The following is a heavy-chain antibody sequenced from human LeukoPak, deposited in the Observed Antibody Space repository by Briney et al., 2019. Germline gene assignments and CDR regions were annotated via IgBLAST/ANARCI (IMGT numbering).Heavy chain of an antibody. D-gene: IGHD1-1*01. CDR1: GFTFSVYV. J-gene: IGHJ4*02. CDR2: ISFDVTKK. CDR3: ARDQGTGNLYY. V-gene: IGHV3-30*03. Sequence: PGGSLRLSCAVSGFTFSVYVLHWVRQAPGKGLEWVAVISFDVTKKYYADSVKGRFTISRDDSKSTLYLQTDSLRPEDTAVYYCARDQGTGNLYYWGQGTLVTVSS.